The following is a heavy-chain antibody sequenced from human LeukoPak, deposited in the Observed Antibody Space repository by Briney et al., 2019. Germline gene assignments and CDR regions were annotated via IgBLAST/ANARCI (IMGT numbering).Heavy chain of an antibody. CDR2: IWYDGSKQ. V-gene: IGHV3-33*08. CDR1: GFTFNNFG. J-gene: IGHJ4*02. Sequence: GGSLRLSCAASGFTFNNFGMHWVRQAPGKGLEWVAVIWYDGSKQYYADSVKGRFTISRDDSKNTLYLQMNSLRAEDTAVYYCASVTYYDILTGYLEDYWGQGTLVTVSS. D-gene: IGHD3-9*01. CDR3: ASVTYYDILTGYLEDY.